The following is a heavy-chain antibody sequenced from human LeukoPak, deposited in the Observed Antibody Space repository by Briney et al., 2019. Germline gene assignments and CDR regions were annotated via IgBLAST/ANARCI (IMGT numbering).Heavy chain of an antibody. Sequence: SSETLSLTCAVYGGSLSGYYWSWIRQPPGKGLEWIGEINHGGNTNYNPSLKSRVTISIDASKKQFSLKLNSVIAADTAVYYCARRRWFGEPNDWYFDLWGPGTLVTVSS. CDR1: GGSLSGYY. J-gene: IGHJ2*01. CDR3: ARRRWFGEPNDWYFDL. CDR2: INHGGNT. D-gene: IGHD3-10*01. V-gene: IGHV4-34*01.